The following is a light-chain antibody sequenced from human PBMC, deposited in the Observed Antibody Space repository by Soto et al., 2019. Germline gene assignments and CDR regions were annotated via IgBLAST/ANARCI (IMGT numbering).Light chain of an antibody. CDR2: DAS. CDR3: QQYNSYWWT. V-gene: IGKV1-5*01. CDR1: QSISSW. Sequence: IHMTHSPSTLSASLSYRFTISFRASQSISSWLAWYQQKPGKAPKLLIYDASSLESGVPSRFSGSGSGTEFTLTTSSLQPDDFATYYCQQYNSYWWTFGQGTKVDIK. J-gene: IGKJ1*01.